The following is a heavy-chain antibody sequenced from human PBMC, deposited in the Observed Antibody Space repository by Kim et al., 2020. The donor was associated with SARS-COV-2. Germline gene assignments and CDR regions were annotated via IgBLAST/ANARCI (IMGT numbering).Heavy chain of an antibody. J-gene: IGHJ6*02. D-gene: IGHD6-13*01. Sequence: GRSLRLSCAASGFTFSSYSMNWVRQAPGKGLEWVSYISSSSSTIYYADSVKGRFTISRDNAKNSLYLQMNSLRDEDTAVYYCARDGRLAAAGTPYYYYGMDVWGQGTTVTVSS. CDR3: ARDGRLAAAGTPYYYYGMDV. V-gene: IGHV3-48*02. CDR2: ISSSSSTI. CDR1: GFTFSSYS.